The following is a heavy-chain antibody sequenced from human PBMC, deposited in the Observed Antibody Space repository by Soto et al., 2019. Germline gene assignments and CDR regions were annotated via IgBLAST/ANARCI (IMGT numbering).Heavy chain of an antibody. CDR1: GGSISSGDYY. D-gene: IGHD2-2*01. CDR3: ARAGPAIPAGLDY. CDR2: IYYSGST. V-gene: IGHV4-30-4*01. Sequence: SETLSLTCTVPGGSISSGDYYWSWIRQPPGKGLEWIGYIYYSGSTYYNPSLKSRVTISVDTSKNQFSLKLSSVTAADTAVYYCARAGPAIPAGLDYWGQGTLVTVSS. J-gene: IGHJ4*02.